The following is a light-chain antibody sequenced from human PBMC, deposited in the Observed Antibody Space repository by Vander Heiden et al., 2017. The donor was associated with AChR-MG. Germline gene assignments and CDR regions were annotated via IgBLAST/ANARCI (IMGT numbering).Light chain of an antibody. V-gene: IGLV2-14*03. CDR1: RRDIDDSNY. CDR2: DVT. J-gene: IGLJ1*01. Sequence: QSALTQPASVSGSPGQSITIPCTGPRRDIDDSNYVSWYQQSPGQAPKLIIYDVTWRPAVVANRFSGSNSGSTASLTSAGLQTEDEADYYCISHTSKNDLDVFGPGTKVTVL. CDR3: ISHTSKNDLDV.